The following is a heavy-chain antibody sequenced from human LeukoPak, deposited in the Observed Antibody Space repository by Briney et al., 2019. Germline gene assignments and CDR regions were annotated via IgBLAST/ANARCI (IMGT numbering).Heavy chain of an antibody. D-gene: IGHD2-2*01. J-gene: IGHJ6*03. CDR3: AKKGCSSTSCSYIYYYMDV. V-gene: IGHV3-53*01. CDR1: GFTVSSNY. Sequence: GGSLRLSCAASGFTVSSNYMSWVRQAPGKGLEWVSVIYSGGSSFYADSVKGRFTISRDSSKNTLYLQMDSLRAEDTAVYYCAKKGCSSTSCSYIYYYMDVWGKGTTVTVSS. CDR2: IYSGGSS.